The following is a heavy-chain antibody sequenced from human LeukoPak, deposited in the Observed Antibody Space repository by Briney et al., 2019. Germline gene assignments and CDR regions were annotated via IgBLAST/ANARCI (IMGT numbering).Heavy chain of an antibody. Sequence: SQTLSLTCTVSGGSINNGGYYWSWIRQPSGKGLEWIGYIFHTGSAYYNPSLKSRVTISIDRSKNQFSLRLSSLTAADTAVYYCARQVANKDIVVVPDDVWGKGTTVTVSS. V-gene: IGHV4-30-2*01. CDR3: ARQVANKDIVVVPDDV. D-gene: IGHD2-2*01. J-gene: IGHJ6*04. CDR2: IFHTGSA. CDR1: GGSINNGGYY.